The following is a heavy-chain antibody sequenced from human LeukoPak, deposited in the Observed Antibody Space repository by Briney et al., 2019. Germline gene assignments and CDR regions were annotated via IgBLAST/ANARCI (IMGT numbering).Heavy chain of an antibody. Sequence: GGSLRLSSAASRFTFSSYAMSRVRQAPGKGLEWVSAICGSGGSTYYADSVKGRFTISRDNSKNTLYLQMNSLRAEDTAVYYCAKDDLSRGYSYGYRSTWFDPWGQGTLVTVSS. CDR1: RFTFSSYA. V-gene: IGHV3-23*01. CDR2: ICGSGGST. J-gene: IGHJ5*02. D-gene: IGHD5-18*01. CDR3: AKDDLSRGYSYGYRSTWFDP.